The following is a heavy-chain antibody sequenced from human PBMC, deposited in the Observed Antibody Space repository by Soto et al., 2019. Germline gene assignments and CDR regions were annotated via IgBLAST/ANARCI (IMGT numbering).Heavy chain of an antibody. J-gene: IGHJ4*02. D-gene: IGHD6-6*01. CDR1: GFTFSTYW. CDR2: IKKDGSQM. V-gene: IGHV3-7*01. CDR3: AGGTGYYFDY. Sequence: VQLVESGGDLVQPGGSLRLSCEASGFTFSTYWMNRVRQAPGKGLEWVANIKKDGSQMGYVDSVKGRFTISRDNAKNSLLLQMNSLRVEDTAGYYCAGGTGYYFDYWGQGTLVTVSS.